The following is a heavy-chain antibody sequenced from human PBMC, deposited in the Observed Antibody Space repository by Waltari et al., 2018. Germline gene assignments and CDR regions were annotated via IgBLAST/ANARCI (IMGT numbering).Heavy chain of an antibody. CDR2: IWSDENNK. CDR3: AKGPDSSGYFSTWLDP. D-gene: IGHD3-22*01. CDR1: GFTFSNYG. J-gene: IGHJ5*02. V-gene: IGHV3-30*02. Sequence: QVQLVESGGGVVQPGGSLRLSCAASGFTFSNYGLHWVRQVPGKGLEWVAFIWSDENNKHYADSVQGRFTISRDNSKNTVFLQMDRLTTDDTAVYYCAKGPDSSGYFSTWLDPWGQGILVTVSS.